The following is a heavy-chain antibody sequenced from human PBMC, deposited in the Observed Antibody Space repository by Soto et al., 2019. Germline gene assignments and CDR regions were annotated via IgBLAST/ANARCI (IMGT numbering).Heavy chain of an antibody. J-gene: IGHJ4*02. CDR3: ARIWGGGGYALIY. D-gene: IGHD2-8*01. CDR2: ISSSGTTT. CDR1: GFTFSDFY. V-gene: IGHV3-11*01. Sequence: QVQLVESGGGLVKPGGSLRLSCAASGFTFSDFYMSWIRQAPGKGLEWISYISSSGTTTYYTDSVKGRFTISRDNATNSLYLQMNTLRDEDTAVYYCARIWGGGGYALIYWGQGTLVTVSS.